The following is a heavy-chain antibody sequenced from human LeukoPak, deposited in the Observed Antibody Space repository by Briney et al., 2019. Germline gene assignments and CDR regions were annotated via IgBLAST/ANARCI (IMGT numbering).Heavy chain of an antibody. Sequence: GGSLRLSCAASGFTFSNYWMTWVRQAPGKGLEWVANIKQDGSEKSFVDSAKGRFTISRDNAKNSLYLQMNSLRVEDTAVYYCAGLRQLLGYSYYYYMDVWGKGTTVTVSS. D-gene: IGHD6-13*01. CDR2: IKQDGSEK. CDR1: GFTFSNYW. J-gene: IGHJ6*03. CDR3: AGLRQLLGYSYYYYMDV. V-gene: IGHV3-7*01.